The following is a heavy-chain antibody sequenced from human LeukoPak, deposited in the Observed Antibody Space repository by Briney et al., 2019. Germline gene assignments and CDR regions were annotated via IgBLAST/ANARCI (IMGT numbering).Heavy chain of an antibody. J-gene: IGHJ5*02. CDR2: INHSGST. Sequence: PSETLSLTCAVYGGSFSGYYWSWIRQPPGKGLEWIGEINHSGSTNYNPSLKSRVTISVDTSKNQFSLKLSSVTAADTAVYYCARGLGYSGYASGNWFDPWGQGTLVTVSS. CDR3: ARGLGYSGYASGNWFDP. V-gene: IGHV4-34*01. CDR1: GGSFSGYY. D-gene: IGHD5-12*01.